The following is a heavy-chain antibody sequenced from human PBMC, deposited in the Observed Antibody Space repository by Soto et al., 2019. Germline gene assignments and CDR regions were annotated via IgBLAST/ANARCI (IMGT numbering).Heavy chain of an antibody. CDR3: TRGPRPISTGTGAY. CDR2: IYNDGTYS. J-gene: IGHJ4*02. CDR1: GFIFKMYW. V-gene: IGHV3-74*01. D-gene: IGHD3-10*01. Sequence: GGSLRLFCAASGFIFKMYWMHWVRQSPGKGLVWISRIYNDGTYSDYADSVRGRFTISRDNVNDTLYLHMNSLRAEDSGLYYCTRGPRPISTGTGAYWGQGTQVTVSS.